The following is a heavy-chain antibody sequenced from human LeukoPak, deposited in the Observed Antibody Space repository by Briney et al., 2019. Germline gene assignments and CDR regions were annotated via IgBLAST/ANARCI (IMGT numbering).Heavy chain of an antibody. CDR1: GINVSSDW. CDR3: ARGYGNYGY. Sequence: PWGDLVLYWDASGINVSSDWMGWGRRGPGKGLEWVANIKQDGSEKYYVDSVKGRFTISRDNAKNSLYLQMNSLRAEDTAVYYCARGYGNYGYWGQGTLVTVSS. J-gene: IGHJ4*02. D-gene: IGHD4-11*01. CDR2: IKQDGSEK. V-gene: IGHV3-7*01.